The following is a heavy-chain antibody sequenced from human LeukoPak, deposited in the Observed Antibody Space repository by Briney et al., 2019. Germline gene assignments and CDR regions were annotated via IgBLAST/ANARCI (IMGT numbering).Heavy chain of an antibody. Sequence: GGSLRLSCAASGFTFSSYSMNWVRQAPGKGLEWVSYISSSSSTIYYADSVKGRFTISRDNAKNSLYLQMNSLRAEDTAVYYCARDGSAYSGYDPGGWFDHWGQGTLVTVSA. CDR2: ISSSSSTI. V-gene: IGHV3-48*04. D-gene: IGHD5-12*01. CDR3: ARDGSAYSGYDPGGWFDH. CDR1: GFTFSSYS. J-gene: IGHJ5*02.